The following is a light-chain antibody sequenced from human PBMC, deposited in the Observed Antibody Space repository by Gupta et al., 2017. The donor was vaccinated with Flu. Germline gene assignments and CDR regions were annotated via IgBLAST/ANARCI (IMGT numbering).Light chain of an antibody. CDR3: QQLNSFPLA. CDR2: AAS. Sequence: DIQLTQSPSFLSASVGDRVTITCRASQGISRYFATYQQKPGKAPKLLIYAASTFQSGVPSRFSGSRSWTEFTLTIISLLPQDFATYFCQQLNSFPLAFGQGTKVEIK. CDR1: QGISRY. V-gene: IGKV1-9*01. J-gene: IGKJ1*01.